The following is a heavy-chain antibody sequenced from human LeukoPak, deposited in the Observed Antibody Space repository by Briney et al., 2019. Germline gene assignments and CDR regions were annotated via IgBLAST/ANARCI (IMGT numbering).Heavy chain of an antibody. V-gene: IGHV3-7*01. J-gene: IGHJ4*02. CDR3: ARLRVTGYGPDN. CDR1: GFTFSTYW. Sequence: GGSLRLSCAASGFTFSTYWMTWVRRAPGKGLEWVAHINHDGSDKYYVRSVRGSFTISRDNGKNSLNLQMKSVRAEDTAVYYCARLRVTGYGPDNWGQGTLVTVSS. CDR2: INHDGSDK. D-gene: IGHD5-12*01.